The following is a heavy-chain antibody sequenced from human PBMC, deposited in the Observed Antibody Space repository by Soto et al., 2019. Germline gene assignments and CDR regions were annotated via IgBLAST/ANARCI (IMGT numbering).Heavy chain of an antibody. Sequence: GASVKVSCKASGGTFSSYAISWVRQAPGQGLEWMGGIIPIFGTANYAQKFQGRVTITADKSTSTAYMELSSLRSEDTAVYYCARPLVGATTRDAFDIWGQGTMVTVSS. CDR2: IIPIFGTA. CDR1: GGTFSSYA. CDR3: ARPLVGATTRDAFDI. J-gene: IGHJ3*02. V-gene: IGHV1-69*06. D-gene: IGHD1-26*01.